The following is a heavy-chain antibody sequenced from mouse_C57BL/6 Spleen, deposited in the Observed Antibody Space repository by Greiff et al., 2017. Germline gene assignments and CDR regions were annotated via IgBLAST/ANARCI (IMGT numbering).Heavy chain of an antibody. Sequence: EVQLVESGGDLVKPGGSLKLSCAASGFTFSSYGMTWVRQTPDKRLEWVATISSGGSYTYYPDRVKGRFTISRENAKNTLSLQMSSLMSEDTAMYYCARDDYDGDDWGQGTLVTVSA. CDR1: GFTFSSYG. CDR2: ISSGGSYT. V-gene: IGHV5-6*01. J-gene: IGHJ3*01. D-gene: IGHD2-4*01. CDR3: ARDDYDGDD.